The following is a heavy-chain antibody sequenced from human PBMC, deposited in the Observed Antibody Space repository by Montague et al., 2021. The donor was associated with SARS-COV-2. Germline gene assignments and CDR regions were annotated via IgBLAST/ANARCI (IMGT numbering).Heavy chain of an antibody. CDR2: SSGGDGGT. Sequence: ETLSLTCAVYGGSFSGYYWSWIRQPPGKGLEWVSGSSGGDGGTHYADSVKGRFTISRDNSKNVLYLQMNSLRAEDTALYYCAKDSYYYGLGYGMDVWGQGTTVTVSS. D-gene: IGHD3-10*01. CDR1: GGSFSGYY. CDR3: AKDSYYYGLGYGMDV. V-gene: IGHV3-23*01. J-gene: IGHJ6*02.